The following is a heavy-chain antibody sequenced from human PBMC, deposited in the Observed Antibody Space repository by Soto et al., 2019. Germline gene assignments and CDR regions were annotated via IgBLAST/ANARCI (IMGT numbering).Heavy chain of an antibody. V-gene: IGHV1-18*01. CDR3: ARGVTPIDY. J-gene: IGHJ4*02. CDR1: GYTFTNFG. D-gene: IGHD2-21*02. CDR2: ISAYNGNT. Sequence: QVQLVQSGAEVKKPGASVKVSCKTSGYTFTNFGLSWVRQAPGQGLEWMGWISAYNGNTNYAQNFQGRDTMTTDTYTSTAYRGLRSPRSDDTAVDYWARGVTPIDYWGQGTLVTVSS.